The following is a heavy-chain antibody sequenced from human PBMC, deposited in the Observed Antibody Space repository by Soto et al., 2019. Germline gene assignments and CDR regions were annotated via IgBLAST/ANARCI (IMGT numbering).Heavy chain of an antibody. D-gene: IGHD4-17*01. Sequence: LRLSCAASGFTFSTCAMSWVRQAPGKGLEWVSSIGGSGGRTYQADSVKGRFTISRDDSKNTLYLQMNSLRAEDTAVYYCAKDPSYYGGNLRGSYFDYWGQGTLVTVSS. J-gene: IGHJ4*02. V-gene: IGHV3-23*01. CDR3: AKDPSYYGGNLRGSYFDY. CDR1: GFTFSTCA. CDR2: IGGSGGRT.